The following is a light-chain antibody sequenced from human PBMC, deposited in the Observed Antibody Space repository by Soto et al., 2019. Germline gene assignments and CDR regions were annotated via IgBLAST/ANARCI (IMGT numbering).Light chain of an antibody. CDR3: QQYGTSPFT. CDR2: GAS. Sequence: EIVLTQSPGTLSLSPGERATLSCRASQSVSSSYLAWYQQKPGQAPRLLIYGASSRATGIPDRFSGGGSGTDFTLTISRLEPEDFAAYYCQQYGTSPFTFGPGTKVIS. J-gene: IGKJ3*01. CDR1: QSVSSSY. V-gene: IGKV3-20*01.